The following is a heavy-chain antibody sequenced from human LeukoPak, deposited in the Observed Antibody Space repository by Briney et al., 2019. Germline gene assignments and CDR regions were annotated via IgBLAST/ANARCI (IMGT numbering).Heavy chain of an antibody. CDR3: ARSPDYGDYSFDY. V-gene: IGHV1-69*13. J-gene: IGHJ4*02. Sequence: VASVKVSCTASGGTFSSYAISWVRQAPGQGLEWMGGIIPIFGTANYAQKFQGRVTITADESTNTAYMELSSLRAEDTAVYYCARSPDYGDYSFDYWGQGTLVTVSS. D-gene: IGHD4-17*01. CDR1: GGTFSSYA. CDR2: IIPIFGTA.